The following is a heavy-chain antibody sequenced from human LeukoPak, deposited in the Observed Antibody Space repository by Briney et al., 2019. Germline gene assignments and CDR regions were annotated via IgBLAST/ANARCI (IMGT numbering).Heavy chain of an antibody. CDR1: GGSVSSYY. CDR2: IYYSGST. J-gene: IGHJ6*02. CDR3: ARVPVAYYYGMDV. Sequence: SETLSLTCTVSGGSVSSYYWSWIRQPPGKGLEWIGYIYYSGSTNYNPSLKSRVTISVDTSKNQFSLKLSSVTAADTAVYYCARVPVAYYYGMDVWGQGTTVTVSS. D-gene: IGHD2-15*01. V-gene: IGHV4-59*02.